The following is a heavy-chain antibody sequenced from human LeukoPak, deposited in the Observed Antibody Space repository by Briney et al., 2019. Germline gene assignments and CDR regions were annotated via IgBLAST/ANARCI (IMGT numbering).Heavy chain of an antibody. Sequence: GGSLRLSCAASGFTFSSYAMHWVRQAPGKGLEWLAFIRYDGRNKYYADSVKGRFTISRDNSKNTLYLQMNSLRAEDTSVYYCAKGLGDSGPTPDSDYWGQGTLVTVSS. CDR3: AKGLGDSGPTPDSDY. D-gene: IGHD1-26*01. V-gene: IGHV3-30*02. CDR1: GFTFSSYA. J-gene: IGHJ4*02. CDR2: IRYDGRNK.